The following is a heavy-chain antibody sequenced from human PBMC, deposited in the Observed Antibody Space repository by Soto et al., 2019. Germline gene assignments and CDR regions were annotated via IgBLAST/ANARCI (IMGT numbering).Heavy chain of an antibody. Sequence: QVQLQQWGAGLLKPSETLSLTCAVYGGSFSGYYWSWIRQPPGKGLEWIGEINHSGSTNYNPSLKSRVTRSVDTYKNQFSLKLSSVTAADTAVYYCARFTHQSTSCYNFDYWGLGTLVTVSS. CDR3: ARFTHQSTSCYNFDY. CDR1: GGSFSGYY. J-gene: IGHJ4*02. D-gene: IGHD2-2*02. CDR2: INHSGST. V-gene: IGHV4-34*01.